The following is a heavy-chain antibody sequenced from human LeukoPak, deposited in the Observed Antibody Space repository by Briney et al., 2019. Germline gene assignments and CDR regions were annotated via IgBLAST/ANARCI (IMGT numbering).Heavy chain of an antibody. CDR1: GFTFSSYA. D-gene: IGHD3-10*01. CDR2: ISGGGGST. CDR3: AKGFAMVRRGDRNYFDY. Sequence: PGGSLRLSCAASGFTFSSYAMSWVRQAPGKGLEWVSAISGGGGSTYYADSVKGRFTISRDNSKNTLYLQMNSLRAEDTAVYYCAKGFAMVRRGDRNYFDYWGQGTLVTVSS. V-gene: IGHV3-23*01. J-gene: IGHJ4*02.